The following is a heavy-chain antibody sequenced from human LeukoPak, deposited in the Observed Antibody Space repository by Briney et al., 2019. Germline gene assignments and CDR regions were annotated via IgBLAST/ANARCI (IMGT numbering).Heavy chain of an antibody. CDR3: AKDLGYYDPFDP. Sequence: PGGSLRLSCAASGFTVSSNYMSWVRQAPGKGLEWVSAISGSGGSTYYADSVKGRFTISGDNSKNTLYLQMNSLRAKDTAVYYCAKDLGYYDPFDPWGQGTLVTVSS. J-gene: IGHJ5*02. CDR2: ISGSGGST. V-gene: IGHV3-23*01. CDR1: GFTVSSNY. D-gene: IGHD3-3*01.